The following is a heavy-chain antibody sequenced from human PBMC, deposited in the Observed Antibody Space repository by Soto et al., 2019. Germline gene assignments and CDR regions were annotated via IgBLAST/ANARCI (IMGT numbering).Heavy chain of an antibody. CDR3: ATDSSGYYYFDY. CDR2: ISRGATTL. J-gene: IGHJ4*02. D-gene: IGHD3-22*01. CDR1: GFTFSDYY. V-gene: IGHV3-11*01. Sequence: GSLRLSCAASGFTFSDYYMSWIRQAPGKGLEWVSYISRGATTLYYADSVKGRFTIPRDNAKNSLYLQMNSLRAEDTAVYFCATDSSGYYYFDYWGQGTLVTVSS.